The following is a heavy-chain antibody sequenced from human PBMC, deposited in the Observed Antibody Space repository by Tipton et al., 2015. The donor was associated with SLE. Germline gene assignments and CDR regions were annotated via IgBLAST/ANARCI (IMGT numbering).Heavy chain of an antibody. Sequence: SLRLSCAASGFTFSSYWMSWVRQAPGKGLEWVANTKQDGSEKYYVDSVKGRFTISRDNSKNTLYLQMNSPRAEDTAVYYCAKVPGYGDYYFDYWGQGTLVTVSS. CDR1: GFTFSSYW. J-gene: IGHJ4*02. D-gene: IGHD4-17*01. CDR2: TKQDGSEK. V-gene: IGHV3-7*01. CDR3: AKVPGYGDYYFDY.